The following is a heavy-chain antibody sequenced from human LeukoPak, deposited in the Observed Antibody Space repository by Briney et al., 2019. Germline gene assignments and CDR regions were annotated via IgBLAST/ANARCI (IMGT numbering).Heavy chain of an antibody. CDR2: IKQDGSEI. J-gene: IGHJ4*02. CDR3: AREGYYGTFDY. CDR1: GFTFSSYW. V-gene: IGHV3-7*01. Sequence: GGSLRLSCAASGFTFSSYWMSWVRQAPGKGLEWVANIKQDGSEIYYVDSVKGRFTISRDNAKNSLFLQMNTLRVEDTAVYYCAREGYYGTFDYWGQGTQVTVSS. D-gene: IGHD3-10*01.